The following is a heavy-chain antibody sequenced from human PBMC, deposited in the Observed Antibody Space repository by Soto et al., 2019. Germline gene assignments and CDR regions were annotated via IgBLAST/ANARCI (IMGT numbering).Heavy chain of an antibody. CDR2: IHSDNKT. CDR3: ARGYWAGGMDV. Sequence: EVQLVESGGGLIQSGGSLRLSCAASGFTVSSNYMNWVRQAPGKGLEWVSVIHSDNKTYYADSVKGRFTISRDKSKNTLYIQMNSLRGEDTAIYYCARGYWAGGMDVWGQGTTITVSS. CDR1: GFTVSSNY. J-gene: IGHJ6*02. D-gene: IGHD2-8*02. V-gene: IGHV3-53*01.